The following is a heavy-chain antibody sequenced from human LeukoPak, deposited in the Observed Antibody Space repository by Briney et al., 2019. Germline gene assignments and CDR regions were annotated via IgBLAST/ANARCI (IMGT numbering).Heavy chain of an antibody. J-gene: IGHJ3*02. CDR2: IYKSGST. Sequence: SETLSLTCTVSGGSISSGSYYWGWIRQPAGKGLEWIGRIYKSGSTNYNPSLKSRVTISVDTSKNQFSLKLSSVTAADTAVYYCARWRGYDSSGYYYSSAFDIWGQGTMVTVSS. D-gene: IGHD3-22*01. V-gene: IGHV4-61*10. CDR3: ARWRGYDSSGYYYSSAFDI. CDR1: GGSISSGSYY.